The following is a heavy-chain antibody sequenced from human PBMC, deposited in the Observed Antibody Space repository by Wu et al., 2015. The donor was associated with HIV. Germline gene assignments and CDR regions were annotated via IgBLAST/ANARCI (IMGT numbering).Heavy chain of an antibody. Sequence: QVQLVQSGAEVKKPGASVKVACKASGYRFTDYYIHWLRQAPGQGLEWMGWINPNSGGTNYAQKFQDRVTLTRDTSTTTVHMDLTRLNHDDTAVYYCGRVAGCSFTWCYWRMDVWGQGTTVLVSS. CDR1: GYRFTDYY. CDR2: INPNSGGT. V-gene: IGHV1-2*02. D-gene: IGHD2-2*01. CDR3: GRVAGCSFTWCYWRMDV. J-gene: IGHJ6*02.